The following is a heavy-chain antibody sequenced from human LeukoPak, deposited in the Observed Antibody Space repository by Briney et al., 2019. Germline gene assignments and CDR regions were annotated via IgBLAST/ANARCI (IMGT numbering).Heavy chain of an antibody. J-gene: IGHJ3*01. D-gene: IGHD2-21*02. V-gene: IGHV5-51*01. CDR1: GYNFATNW. CDR2: IYPGDSDT. Sequence: GESLKISCKGSGYNFATNWIGWVRQMPGKGLEWMGNIYPGDSDTRYSPSFQGQVTISADKSISPAYLQCSSLKASDSAMYYCARPLVVVVTAVAFDVWGQGTMVTVSS. CDR3: ARPLVVVVTAVAFDV.